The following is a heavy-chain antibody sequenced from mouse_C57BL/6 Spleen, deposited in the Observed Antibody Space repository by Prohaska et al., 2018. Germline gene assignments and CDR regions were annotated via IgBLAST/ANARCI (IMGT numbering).Heavy chain of an antibody. D-gene: IGHD2-4*01. J-gene: IGHJ2*01. CDR3: ARGRLGDYDCSSHYFDC. V-gene: IGHV1-26*01. Sequence: HGKSLEWIGYINPNNGGTSYNQKFKGKATLTVDKSSSTAYMELRSLTSEDSAVYYCARGRLGDYDCSSHYFDCWGQGTTLAIAS. CDR2: INPNNGGT.